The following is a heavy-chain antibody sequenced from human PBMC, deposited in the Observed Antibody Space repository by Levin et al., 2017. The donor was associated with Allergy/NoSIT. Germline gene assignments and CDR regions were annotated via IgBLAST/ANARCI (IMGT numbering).Heavy chain of an antibody. CDR2: MYPGSST. V-gene: IGHV3-66*01. CDR1: EFSVSSYY. J-gene: IGHJ6*03. Sequence: PGESLKISCAASEFSVSSYYMGWVRQPPGKGLEWVSVMYPGSSTYNADSVKGRFTISRDTSKNTVFLQMNSLRAEDTAVYFCARVVYGRGATIYSYYYMDVWGQGTTVTVSS. CDR3: ARVVYGRGATIYSYYYMDV. D-gene: IGHD5-24*01.